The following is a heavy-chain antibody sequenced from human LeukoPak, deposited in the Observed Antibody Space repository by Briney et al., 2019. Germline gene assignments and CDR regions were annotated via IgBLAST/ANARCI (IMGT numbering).Heavy chain of an antibody. V-gene: IGHV4-59*01. J-gene: IGHJ5*02. D-gene: IGHD3-10*01. CDR3: ARSRGLDGAWFDP. CDR2: MYYSGST. CDR1: GGSISSYY. Sequence: SETLSLTCTVSGGSISSYYWSWIRQPPGKGLEWIACMYYSGSTKYNPSLKSRVTISVDTSKNQFSLKLSSVTAADTAVYYCARSRGLDGAWFDPWGQGTLVTVSS.